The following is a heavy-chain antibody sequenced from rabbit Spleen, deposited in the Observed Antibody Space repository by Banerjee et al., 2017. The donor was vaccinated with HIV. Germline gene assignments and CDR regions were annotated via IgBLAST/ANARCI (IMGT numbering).Heavy chain of an antibody. CDR2: IDTGSSGFT. Sequence: EESGGGLVKPGASLTLTCTASGVSFSFSSYMCWVRQAPGKGLEWIACIDTGSSGFTYFATWAKGRFTCSKTSSTTVTLQMTRLTAADTATYFCARGSAAMTMVITGFYFNLWGQGTLVTVS. CDR1: GVSFSFSSY. J-gene: IGHJ4*01. D-gene: IGHD2-1*01. V-gene: IGHV1S40*01. CDR3: ARGSAAMTMVITGFYFNL.